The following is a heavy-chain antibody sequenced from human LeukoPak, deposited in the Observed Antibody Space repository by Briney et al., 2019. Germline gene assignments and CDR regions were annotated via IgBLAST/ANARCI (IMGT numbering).Heavy chain of an antibody. CDR1: GFTFSSYI. CDR2: ISSSSTYI. Sequence: PGGSLRLSCTASGFTFSSYIMNWVRQAPGKGLEWVSSISSSSTYIYYADSMKGRFTISRDNAKNSVYIQMNSLRAEDTAVYHCARGHYYGMDVWGKGSTVTISS. V-gene: IGHV3-21*01. J-gene: IGHJ6*04. CDR3: ARGHYYGMDV.